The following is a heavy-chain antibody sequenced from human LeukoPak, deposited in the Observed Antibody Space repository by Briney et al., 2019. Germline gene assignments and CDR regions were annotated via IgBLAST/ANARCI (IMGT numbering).Heavy chain of an antibody. J-gene: IGHJ4*02. D-gene: IGHD7-27*01. V-gene: IGHV3-30*18. CDR3: AKAGDSFRFDY. Sequence: WGSLRLSCAASGFTFSSYGMHWVRQAPGKGLEWVAVISYDGSNKYYADSVKGRFTISRDNSKNTLYLQMNSLRAEDTAVYYCAKAGDSFRFDYWGQGTLVTVSS. CDR2: ISYDGSNK. CDR1: GFTFSSYG.